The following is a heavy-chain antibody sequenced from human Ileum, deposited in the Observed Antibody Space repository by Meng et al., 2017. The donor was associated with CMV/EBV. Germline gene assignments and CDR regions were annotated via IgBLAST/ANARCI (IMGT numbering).Heavy chain of an antibody. CDR1: GGSISSYY. Sequence: QVRLQDPDPGPVKPSETLSLTCSVSGGSISSYYWSWIRQAPGKGLEWIGYVYSTGSTNYSPSLRSRVTISVDTSRNQFSLRLSSVTAADTAVYYCARTGRFGSYYFDYWGQGTLVTVSS. J-gene: IGHJ4*02. V-gene: IGHV4-59*01. CDR2: VYSTGST. D-gene: IGHD3-10*01. CDR3: ARTGRFGSYYFDY.